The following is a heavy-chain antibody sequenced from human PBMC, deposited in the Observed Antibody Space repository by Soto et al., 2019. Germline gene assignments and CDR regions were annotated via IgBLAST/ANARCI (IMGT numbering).Heavy chain of an antibody. J-gene: IGHJ6*02. CDR3: ARDHTIFGVVTLYYYYYGMDV. V-gene: IGHV3-21*01. CDR1: GFTFSIYS. CDR2: ISSSSSYI. D-gene: IGHD3-3*01. Sequence: GGSLLSCAACGFTFSIYSMNWVRHAAGKGLEWVSSISSSSSYICYADSVKGRFTISRDNAKNSLYLQMNSLRAEDTAVYYCARDHTIFGVVTLYYYYYGMDVWGQGTTVTVSS.